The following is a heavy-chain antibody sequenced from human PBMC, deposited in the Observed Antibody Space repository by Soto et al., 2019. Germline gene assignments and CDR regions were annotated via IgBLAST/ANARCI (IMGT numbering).Heavy chain of an antibody. CDR2: ISYDGSNK. V-gene: IGHV3-30-3*01. Sequence: QVQLVESGGGVVQPGRSLRLSCAASGFTFSSYAMHWVRQAPGKGLEWVAVISYDGSNKYYADSVKGRFTISRDNSKNTLYLQMNSLRAEDTGVYYCASGDEVGYYYDSSVGHEDYDYWGQGTLVTVSS. CDR3: ASGDEVGYYYDSSVGHEDYDY. CDR1: GFTFSSYA. D-gene: IGHD3-22*01. J-gene: IGHJ4*02.